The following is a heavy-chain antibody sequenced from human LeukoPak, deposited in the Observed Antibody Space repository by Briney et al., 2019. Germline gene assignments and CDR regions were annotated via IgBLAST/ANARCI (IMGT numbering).Heavy chain of an antibody. D-gene: IGHD2-2*02. CDR1: GGSISSYY. J-gene: IGHJ6*03. CDR2: IYYSGST. Sequence: SETLSLTCTVSGGSISSYYWSWIRQPPGKGLEWIGYIYYSGSTNYNPSLKSRVTISVDTSKNQFSLELSSVTAADTAVYYCARGGYCSSTSCYNYYYYMDVWGKGTTVTVSS. CDR3: ARGGYCSSTSCYNYYYYMDV. V-gene: IGHV4-59*01.